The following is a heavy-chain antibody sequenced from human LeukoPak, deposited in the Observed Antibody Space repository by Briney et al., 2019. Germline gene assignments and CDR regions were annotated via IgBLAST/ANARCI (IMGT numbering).Heavy chain of an antibody. D-gene: IGHD4-17*01. J-gene: IGHJ3*02. Sequence: GASVKVSCKASGYTFTGYYMHWVRQAPGQGLEWMGWISAYNGNTNYAQKLQGRVTMTTDTSTSTAYMELRSLRSDDTAVYYCAHNTVTTGLGAFDIWGQGTMVTVSS. V-gene: IGHV1-18*04. CDR1: GYTFTGYY. CDR3: AHNTVTTGLGAFDI. CDR2: ISAYNGNT.